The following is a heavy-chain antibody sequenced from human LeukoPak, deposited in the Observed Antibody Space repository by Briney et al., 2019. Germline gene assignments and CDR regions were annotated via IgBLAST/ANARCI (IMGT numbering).Heavy chain of an antibody. V-gene: IGHV4-34*01. J-gene: IGHJ6*03. CDR3: ARGTNILTGYYYYMDV. CDR1: GGSFSGYY. Sequence: SETLSLTCAAYGGSFSGYYWSWIRQPQGKGLEWVAVINHNGSTNYHPSLKSRVTITVDTSKNQFSLKLSSVTAADTAVYYCARGTNILTGYYYYMDVWGKGTTVTVSS. D-gene: IGHD3-9*01. CDR2: INHNGST.